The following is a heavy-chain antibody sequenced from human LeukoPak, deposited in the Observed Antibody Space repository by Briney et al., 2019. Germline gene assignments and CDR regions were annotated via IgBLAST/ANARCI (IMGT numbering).Heavy chain of an antibody. D-gene: IGHD1-14*01. CDR2: IYYSGSI. Sequence: SETLSLTCTVSGGSISSYYWSWIRQPPGKGLEWIGYIYYSGSINYNPSLKSRVTISVDTSKNQFSLKLSSVTAADTAVYYCSRPALVSGGAFDIWGQGTMVTVSS. V-gene: IGHV4-59*08. CDR3: SRPALVSGGAFDI. CDR1: GGSISSYY. J-gene: IGHJ3*02.